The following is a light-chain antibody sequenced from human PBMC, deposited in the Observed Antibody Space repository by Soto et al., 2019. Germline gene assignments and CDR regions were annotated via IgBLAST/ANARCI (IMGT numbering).Light chain of an antibody. CDR1: SRGVGGYNY. CDR3: SSYTRSSTSYV. CDR2: EVS. V-gene: IGLV2-14*01. J-gene: IGLJ1*01. Sequence: QSALTQPASVSGSPGQSITISVTGTSRGVGGYNYGSWYQQHPGKDPKLMIYEVSNRPSRVSNRFSGFKSGNTASLTSSGLQAEDEADYYCSSYTRSSTSYVFGTGTELTVL.